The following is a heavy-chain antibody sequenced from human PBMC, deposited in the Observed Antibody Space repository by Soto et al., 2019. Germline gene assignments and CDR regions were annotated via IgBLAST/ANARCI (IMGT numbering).Heavy chain of an antibody. Sequence: SETLSLTCAVSGGSISSSNWWSWVRQPPGQGLEWIGEIYHSGSTNYNPSLKSRVTISVDKSKNQFSLKLSSVTAADTAVYYCARAPDIVVVVAATTSSYYYGMDVWGQGTTVTVS. V-gene: IGHV4-4*02. D-gene: IGHD2-15*01. CDR2: IYHSGST. CDR3: ARAPDIVVVVAATTSSYYYGMDV. J-gene: IGHJ6*02. CDR1: GGSISSSNW.